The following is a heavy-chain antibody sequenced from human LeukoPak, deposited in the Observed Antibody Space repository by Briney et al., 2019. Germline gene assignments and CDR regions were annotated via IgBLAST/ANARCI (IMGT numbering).Heavy chain of an antibody. V-gene: IGHV7-4-1*02. D-gene: IGHD6-13*01. CDR3: ARDAIAAAGVDPYYFDY. Sequence: GASVKVSCKASGYTFTSYAMNWVRQAPGQGLEWMGWINTNTGNPTYAQGFTGRFVFSLDTSVSTAYLQISSLKAEDTAVYYCARDAIAAAGVDPYYFDYWGQGTLVTVSS. CDR1: GYTFTSYA. J-gene: IGHJ4*02. CDR2: INTNTGNP.